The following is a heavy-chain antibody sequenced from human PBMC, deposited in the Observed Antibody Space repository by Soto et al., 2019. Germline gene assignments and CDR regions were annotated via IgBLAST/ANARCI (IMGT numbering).Heavy chain of an antibody. Sequence: PSETLSLTCAVYGGSFSGYYWSWIRQPPGKGLEWIGEINHSGSTNYNPSLKSRVTISVDTSKNQFSLKLSSVTAADAAVYYCAREVFGGRADYYYYGMDVWGQGTTVTVSS. CDR3: AREVFGGRADYYYYGMDV. CDR1: GGSFSGYY. V-gene: IGHV4-34*01. J-gene: IGHJ6*02. CDR2: INHSGST. D-gene: IGHD3-3*01.